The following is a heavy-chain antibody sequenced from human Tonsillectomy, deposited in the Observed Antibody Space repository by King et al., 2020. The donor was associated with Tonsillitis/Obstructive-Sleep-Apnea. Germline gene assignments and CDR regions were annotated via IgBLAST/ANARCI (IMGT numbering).Heavy chain of an antibody. CDR2: ISVSGRST. D-gene: IGHD6-13*01. V-gene: IGHV3-23*04. J-gene: IGHJ4*02. CDR1: GFTFSSYA. Sequence: VQLVESGGGLVQPGGSLRLSCAASGFTFSSYAMSWVRQAPGKGLEWVSAISVSGRSTFDADSVKGRFTISRDNSKNPLYLQMHSLRAEDTAVYYCAKSSPGYSSWYGEPFDYWGQGTLVTVSS. CDR3: AKSSPGYSSWYGEPFDY.